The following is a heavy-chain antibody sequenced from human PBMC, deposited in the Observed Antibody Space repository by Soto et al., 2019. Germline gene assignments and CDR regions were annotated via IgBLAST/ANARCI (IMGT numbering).Heavy chain of an antibody. Sequence: GASVKVSCKASGGTFSSYAISWVRQAPGQGLEWMGGIIPIFGTANYAQKFQGRVTITADESTSTAYMELSSLRSEDTAVYYCARGPQSQLWPQGCFDPWGQGTLVTVS. CDR2: IIPIFGTA. CDR1: GGTFSSYA. V-gene: IGHV1-69*13. J-gene: IGHJ5*02. CDR3: ARGPQSQLWPQGCFDP. D-gene: IGHD5-18*01.